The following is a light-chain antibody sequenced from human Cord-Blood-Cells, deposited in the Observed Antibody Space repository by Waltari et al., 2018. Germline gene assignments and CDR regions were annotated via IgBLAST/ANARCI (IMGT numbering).Light chain of an antibody. Sequence: SYVLTQPPSVSVAPGKTARITWGGNNIGSKSVTWYQQKPGQAPVLVVYDDSDRPSGIPERFSGSNSGNTATLTISRVEAGDEADYYCQVWDSSSDHWVFGGGTKLTVL. J-gene: IGLJ3*02. CDR2: DDS. CDR1: NIGSKS. CDR3: QVWDSSSDHWV. V-gene: IGLV3-21*03.